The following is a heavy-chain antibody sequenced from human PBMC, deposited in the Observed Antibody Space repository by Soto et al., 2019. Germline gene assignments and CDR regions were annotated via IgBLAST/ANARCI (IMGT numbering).Heavy chain of an antibody. CDR1: GFTFSSYA. D-gene: IGHD1-1*01. Sequence: GGSLRLSCAASGFTFSSYAMSWVRQAPGKGLEWVSVISGSGDSTYYADSVKGRFTISRDNSKNTLYLQMNSLRAEDTAVYYCAKRATGTYFAYWGQGTLVTVSS. CDR2: ISGSGDST. J-gene: IGHJ4*02. CDR3: AKRATGTYFAY. V-gene: IGHV3-23*01.